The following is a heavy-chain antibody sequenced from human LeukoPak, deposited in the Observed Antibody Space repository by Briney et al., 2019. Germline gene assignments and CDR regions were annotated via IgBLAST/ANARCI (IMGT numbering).Heavy chain of an antibody. CDR1: GGTFSSYA. J-gene: IGHJ4*02. CDR2: IIPILGIA. D-gene: IGHD2-2*01. V-gene: IGHV1-69*04. Sequence: ASVKVSCKASGGTFSSYAISWVRQAPGQGLEWMGRIIPILGIANYAQKFQGRVTITADKSTSTAYMELSSLRSEDTAVYYCARTGYCSSTSCPARYWGQGTLVTVSS. CDR3: ARTGYCSSTSCPARY.